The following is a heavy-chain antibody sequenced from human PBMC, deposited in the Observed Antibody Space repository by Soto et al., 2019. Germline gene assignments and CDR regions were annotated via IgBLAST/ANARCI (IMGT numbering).Heavy chain of an antibody. Sequence: QVQLQESGPGLVKPSQTLSLTCSVSGVSINSGGYYWSWIRHHPGKGLEWSGYIYYTGHTFYNASLKSRVAMSLDTSKNQFSLKLSSVTAADTAVYYCARGSQLERDALDIWGQGTMVTVSS. V-gene: IGHV4-31*03. D-gene: IGHD1-1*01. J-gene: IGHJ3*02. CDR1: GVSINSGGYY. CDR2: IYYTGHT. CDR3: ARGSQLERDALDI.